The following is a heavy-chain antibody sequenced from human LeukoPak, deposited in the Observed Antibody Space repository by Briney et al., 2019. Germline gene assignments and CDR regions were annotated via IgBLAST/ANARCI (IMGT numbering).Heavy chain of an antibody. Sequence: SETLSLTCAVYGGSFSGYYWGWIRQPPGKGLEWIGSIYYSGSTYYNPSLKSRVTISVDTSKNQFSLKLSSVTAADTAVYYCARHRFEYYYDSSGSNWFDPWGQGTLVTVSS. CDR2: IYYSGST. V-gene: IGHV4-39*01. J-gene: IGHJ5*02. D-gene: IGHD3-22*01. CDR3: ARHRFEYYYDSSGSNWFDP. CDR1: GGSFSGYY.